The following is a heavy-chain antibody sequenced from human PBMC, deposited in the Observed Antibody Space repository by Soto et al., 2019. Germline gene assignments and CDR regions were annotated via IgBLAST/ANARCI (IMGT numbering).Heavy chain of an antibody. J-gene: IGHJ6*01. V-gene: IGHV4-31*03. CDR2: IYYSGST. Sequence: KPSETLSVTCTFSGGSISSGGYYWSGIRQHPGKGLEWIGYIYYSGSTYYNPSLKSRVTISVDTSKNQFSLKLSSVTAADTAVYYCARDLGHSYGSRGMDVWGQGTTVTGSS. CDR1: GGSISSGGYY. D-gene: IGHD5-18*01. CDR3: ARDLGHSYGSRGMDV.